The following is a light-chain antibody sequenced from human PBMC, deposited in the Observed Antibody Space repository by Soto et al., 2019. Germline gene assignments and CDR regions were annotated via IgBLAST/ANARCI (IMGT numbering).Light chain of an antibody. CDR1: SSDVGGYNY. CDR3: STHTSSSTLEGV. J-gene: IGLJ1*01. Sequence: QSALTQPASVSGSPGQSITISCTGTSSDVGGYNYVSWYQQHPGKAPKLMIYDVSNRPSGVSNRFSGSKSGNTASLTISGLQAEDEADYYSSTHTSSSTLEGVFGTGTKVTVL. V-gene: IGLV2-14*01. CDR2: DVS.